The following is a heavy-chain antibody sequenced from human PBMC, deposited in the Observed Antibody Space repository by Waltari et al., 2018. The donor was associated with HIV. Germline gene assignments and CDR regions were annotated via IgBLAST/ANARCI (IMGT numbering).Heavy chain of an antibody. Sequence: VQLVESGGGSIKTGGSLRLSCTASGFSVSNHWMDWVRQGPGKGLVWVARLNSDGSSRNYADAVKGRFVISRDNARNTVYLQLNSLRVEDTAMYFCARASHYIEFSTFDGVYYFDVWGRGTRVAVSS. J-gene: IGHJ4*02. CDR3: ARASHYIEFSTFDGVYYFDV. D-gene: IGHD3-16*01. V-gene: IGHV3-74*01. CDR2: LNSDGSSR. CDR1: GFSVSNHW.